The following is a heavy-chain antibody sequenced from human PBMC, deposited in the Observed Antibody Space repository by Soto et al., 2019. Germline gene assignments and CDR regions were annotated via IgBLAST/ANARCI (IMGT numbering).Heavy chain of an antibody. CDR3: SKWDGYGDQ. CDR2: ISGGGDST. D-gene: IGHD5-12*01. V-gene: IGHV3-23*01. CDR1: GFTFSTNS. J-gene: IGHJ5*02. Sequence: EVQLLESGGGLVQPGGSLRLSCAASGFTFSTNSMTWLRQAPGKGLEWVCGISGGGDSTHYADSVKGRFTISRDNSKNMVYLQMNSLTADDTAVYFCSKWDGYGDQWGQGTLVTVSS.